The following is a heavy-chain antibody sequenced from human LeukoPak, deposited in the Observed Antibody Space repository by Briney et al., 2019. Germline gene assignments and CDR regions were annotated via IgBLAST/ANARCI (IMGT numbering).Heavy chain of an antibody. CDR3: TRGPPNWGYDF. D-gene: IGHD7-27*01. Sequence: ASVRVSCKASGYTFVSYDINWVRQATGQGPEWMGWMSPKSGNTGYAQKFQGRVTMTRDTSINTAYMELSGLISEDTAVYYCTRGPPNWGYDFWGQGTLVTVSS. CDR2: MSPKSGNT. CDR1: GYTFVSYD. J-gene: IGHJ4*02. V-gene: IGHV1-8*01.